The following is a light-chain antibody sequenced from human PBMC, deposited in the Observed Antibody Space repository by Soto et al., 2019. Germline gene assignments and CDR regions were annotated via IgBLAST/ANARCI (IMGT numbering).Light chain of an antibody. Sequence: EIVLTQSPGTLSLSPGEGATLSCRASQSVTGSYLAWHQQKPGQAPRLLIYGASSRATGIPDRFSGSESGTDFTLTISRLEPEDFAVYYCQQYGSSPRTFGQGTKVEI. J-gene: IGKJ1*01. CDR2: GAS. CDR3: QQYGSSPRT. CDR1: QSVTGSY. V-gene: IGKV3-20*01.